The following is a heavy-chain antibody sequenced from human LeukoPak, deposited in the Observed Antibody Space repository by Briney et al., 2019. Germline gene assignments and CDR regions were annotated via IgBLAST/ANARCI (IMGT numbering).Heavy chain of an antibody. V-gene: IGHV1-69*04. CDR1: GGTFSSYA. CDR2: IIPILGIA. Sequence: ASVKVSCKASGGTFSSYAISWVRQAPRQGLERMGRIIPILGIANYAQKFQGRVTITADKSTSTAYMELSSLRSEDTGVYYCARDLGFVETLWGQGTLVT. D-gene: IGHD3-10*01. J-gene: IGHJ4*02. CDR3: ARDLGFVETL.